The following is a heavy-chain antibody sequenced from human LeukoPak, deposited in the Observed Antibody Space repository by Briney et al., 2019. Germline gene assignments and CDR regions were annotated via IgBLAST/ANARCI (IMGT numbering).Heavy chain of an antibody. CDR1: GFTFSSYT. CDR3: ARHPYQLLWLSWFDP. D-gene: IGHD2-2*01. J-gene: IGHJ5*02. Sequence: GSLRPSCAASGFTFSSYTMNWVRQPPGKGLEWIGSIYYSGSTYYNPSLKSRVTISVDTSKNQFSLKLSSVTAADTAVYYCARHPYQLLWLSWFDPWGQGTLVTVSS. V-gene: IGHV4-39*01. CDR2: IYYSGST.